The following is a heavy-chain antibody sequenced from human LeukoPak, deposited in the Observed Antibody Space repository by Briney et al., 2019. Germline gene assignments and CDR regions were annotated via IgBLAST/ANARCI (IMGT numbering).Heavy chain of an antibody. D-gene: IGHD1-1*01. CDR3: TRLLGYNWNDDAFDF. J-gene: IGHJ3*01. Sequence: GGSLRLSCAASGFTFSDSAIHWVRQASGKGLEWVGRVRSKANSYATVYAASVKGRFTISREDSKNTAYLQMNSLKTEDTAVYYCTRLLGYNWNDDAFDFWGQGTMVTVSS. V-gene: IGHV3-73*01. CDR2: VRSKANSYAT. CDR1: GFTFSDSA.